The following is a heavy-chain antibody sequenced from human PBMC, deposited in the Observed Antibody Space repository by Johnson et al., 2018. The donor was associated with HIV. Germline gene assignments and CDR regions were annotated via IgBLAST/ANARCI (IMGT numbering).Heavy chain of an antibody. CDR2: ISGSDGAI. J-gene: IGHJ3*02. CDR1: GFIFNDYV. D-gene: IGHD2-8*01. Sequence: VQLVESGGGMVRPGGSLRLSCAASGFIFNDYVMNWVRQAPGKGLEWVSYISGSDGAIWYADSVKGRFTVSRDNAKNSFYLQMNSLRAEDTAVYYCARSVNAGRPFDIWGQGTLVTVSS. CDR3: ARSVNAGRPFDI. V-gene: IGHV3-48*03.